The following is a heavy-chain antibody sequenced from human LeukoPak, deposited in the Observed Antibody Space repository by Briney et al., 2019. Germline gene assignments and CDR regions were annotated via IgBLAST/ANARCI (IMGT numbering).Heavy chain of an antibody. CDR3: ANEPHCNGDCYTVLDS. J-gene: IGHJ4*02. CDR2: IGRKSVVT. CDR1: GFTFNRFT. Sequence: PGGSLTLSCAASGFTFNRFTLHWVRQAPGKGLEWGSLIGRKSVVTSYADSVRGRFTISRDNRKQSLFLQMDSLRTEDTALYCCANEPHCNGDCYTVLDSWGQGTLVTVS. D-gene: IGHD2-21*02. V-gene: IGHV3-43*01.